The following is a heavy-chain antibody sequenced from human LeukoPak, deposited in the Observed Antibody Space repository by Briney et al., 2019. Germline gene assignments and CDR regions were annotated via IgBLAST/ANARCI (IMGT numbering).Heavy chain of an antibody. J-gene: IGHJ4*02. V-gene: IGHV3-33*08. CDR2: IWYDGSNK. Sequence: PGRSLRLSCAASGFTFSSYCMHWVRQAPGKGLEWVAVIWYDGSNKYYADSVKGRFTISRDNSKNTLYLQMNSLRAEDTALYYCARADKDGYGFFGFDYWGQGTLVTVSS. CDR1: GFTFSSYC. D-gene: IGHD5-18*01. CDR3: ARADKDGYGFFGFDY.